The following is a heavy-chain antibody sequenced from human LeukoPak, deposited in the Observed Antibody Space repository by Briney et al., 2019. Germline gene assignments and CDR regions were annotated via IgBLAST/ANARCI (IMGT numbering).Heavy chain of an antibody. D-gene: IGHD3-10*01. Sequence: GASVKVSCKASGYTFTDYTMHWVRQAPGQRLEWMGWINAGNGNTKYSQKFQGRVTITRDTSASTAYMELSSLRSEDTAVYYCAREDTMVRGVIDYWGQGTLVTVSS. CDR3: AREDTMVRGVIDY. CDR1: GYTFTDYT. CDR2: INAGNGNT. J-gene: IGHJ4*02. V-gene: IGHV1-3*01.